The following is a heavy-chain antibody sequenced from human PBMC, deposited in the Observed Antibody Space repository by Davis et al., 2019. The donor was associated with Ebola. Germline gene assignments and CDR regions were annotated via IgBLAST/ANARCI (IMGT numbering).Heavy chain of an antibody. CDR2: IYYSGST. Sequence: SETLSLTCPVSGVSVSSSDFYGGWIRQPPGKGLEWIGSIYYSGSTYSNPSLESRVTISVDTSKNQLSLRLSSVTAEDTAVYYCVRRRRHYFDAWGPGTLVTVSS. CDR1: GVSVSSSDFY. V-gene: IGHV4-39*01. CDR3: VRRRRHYFDA. J-gene: IGHJ5*02. D-gene: IGHD1-26*01.